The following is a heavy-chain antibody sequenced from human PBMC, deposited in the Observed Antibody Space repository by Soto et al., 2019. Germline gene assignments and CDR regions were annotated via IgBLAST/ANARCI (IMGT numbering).Heavy chain of an antibody. CDR1: GCSFSEMS. CDR3: GIPGATGQLGY. V-gene: IGHV1-24*01. Sequence: GASVKVSCTVSGCSFSEMSMHWVRQTHEKGLEWMGSFDGEDGQTMYAQKFQGRVTMTEDTSADTAYMELSSLRSDDTAVYDCGIPGATGQLGYWGQGSRFTVSS. CDR2: FDGEDGQT. D-gene: IGHD3-10*01. J-gene: IGHJ4*02.